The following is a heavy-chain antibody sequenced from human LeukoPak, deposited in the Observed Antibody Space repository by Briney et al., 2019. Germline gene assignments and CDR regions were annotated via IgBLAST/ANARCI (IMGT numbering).Heavy chain of an antibody. CDR1: GYTFTGYY. CDR3: ARDLPTIPKLLWFGGARDDAFDI. V-gene: IGHV1-2*02. D-gene: IGHD3-10*01. J-gene: IGHJ3*02. Sequence: ASVKVSCKASGYTFTGYYMHWVRQAPGQGLEWMGWINPNSGGTNYAQKFQGRVTMTRDTSISTAYMELSRLRSDDTAVYYCARDLPTIPKLLWFGGARDDAFDIWGQGTMVTVSS. CDR2: INPNSGGT.